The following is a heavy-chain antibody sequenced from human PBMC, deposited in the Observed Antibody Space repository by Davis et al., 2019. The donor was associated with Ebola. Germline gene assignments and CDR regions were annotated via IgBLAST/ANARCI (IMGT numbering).Heavy chain of an antibody. J-gene: IGHJ4*02. D-gene: IGHD3-10*01. Sequence: SDTLSLTCTVSGGSIRSSYWSWIRQPPGKGLEWIGYIFNIGNTKYSPSLTGRVTISVDTSKNQFSLKLSSVTAADTAVYYCARGYGSGIPRCAYWGQGTLVTVSS. V-gene: IGHV4-59*12. CDR3: ARGYGSGIPRCAY. CDR2: IFNIGNT. CDR1: GGSIRSSY.